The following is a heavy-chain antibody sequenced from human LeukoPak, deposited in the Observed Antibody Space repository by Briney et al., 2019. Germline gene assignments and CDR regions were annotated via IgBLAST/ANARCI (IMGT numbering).Heavy chain of an antibody. J-gene: IGHJ4*02. Sequence: HPGGSLRLSWAASGFTFSSYAMSWVRQAPGKGLEWVSAISGSGGSTYYADSVKGRFTISRDNSKNPLYLQMNSLRAEDTAVYYCAKGWDYYDSSGYFDYWGQGTLATVS. CDR3: AKGWDYYDSSGYFDY. V-gene: IGHV3-23*01. D-gene: IGHD3-22*01. CDR2: ISGSGGST. CDR1: GFTFSSYA.